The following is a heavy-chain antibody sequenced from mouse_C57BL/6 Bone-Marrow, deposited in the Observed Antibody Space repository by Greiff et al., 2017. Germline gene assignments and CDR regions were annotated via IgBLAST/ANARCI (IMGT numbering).Heavy chain of an antibody. CDR2: IHPNYGTT. CDR1: GYSFTDYN. V-gene: IGHV1-39*01. J-gene: IGHJ4*01. CDR3: ARGYVYDYAMDY. D-gene: IGHD3-1*01. Sequence: VQLQQSGPELVKPGASVKLSCKASGYSFTDYNMNWVKQSNGKSLEWIGVIHPNYGTTSYNKKFKGKATLTVDQSSSTAYMQLNSLTSEASAVYDCARGYVYDYAMDYWGQGTSVTVSS.